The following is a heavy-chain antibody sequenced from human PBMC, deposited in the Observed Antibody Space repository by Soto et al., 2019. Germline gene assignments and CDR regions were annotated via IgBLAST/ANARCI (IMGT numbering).Heavy chain of an antibody. D-gene: IGHD6-13*01. J-gene: IGHJ4*02. V-gene: IGHV4-4*07. Sequence: SETLSLTCTVSGGSISSDYWSWIRQPAGKGLEWIGRIYSSGSTNYNPSLKSRVTMSVDTSKDEFSLKLSSVTAADTAVYYCARGSSAAAGIFESWGQGTLVTVSS. CDR2: IYSSGST. CDR3: ARGSSAAAGIFES. CDR1: GGSISSDY.